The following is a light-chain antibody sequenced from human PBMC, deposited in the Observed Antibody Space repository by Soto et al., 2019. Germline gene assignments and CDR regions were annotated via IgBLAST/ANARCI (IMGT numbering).Light chain of an antibody. CDR2: WAS. J-gene: IGKJ1*01. Sequence: DIVMTQSPDSLAVSLGERATINCKSSQSVLYSSNNKNYLAWYQQKPGQPPKLLIYWASTRESGVPDRFSGNGSGTDFTLTISSLLAEDVAVYYCQQYYSTPKTFGQGTKVEIK. V-gene: IGKV4-1*01. CDR1: QSVLYSSNNKNY. CDR3: QQYYSTPKT.